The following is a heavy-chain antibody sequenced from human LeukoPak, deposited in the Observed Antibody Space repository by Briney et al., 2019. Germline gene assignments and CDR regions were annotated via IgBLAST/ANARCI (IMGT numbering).Heavy chain of an antibody. Sequence: GGSLRLSCAASGFTFSSYGMHWVRQAPGKGLEWVAVISYDGSNKYYADSVKGRFTISRDNSKNTLYLQMNSLRAEDTAVYYCAKDRGGYSPGFIDYWGQGTLVTVSS. CDR3: AKDRGGYSPGFIDY. CDR2: ISYDGSNK. V-gene: IGHV3-30*18. D-gene: IGHD5-18*01. J-gene: IGHJ4*02. CDR1: GFTFSSYG.